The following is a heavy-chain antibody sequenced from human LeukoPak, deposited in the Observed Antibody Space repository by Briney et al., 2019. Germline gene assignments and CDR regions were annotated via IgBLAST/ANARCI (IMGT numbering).Heavy chain of an antibody. V-gene: IGHV3-23*01. Sequence: GGSLRLSCAASGFTFSRLAMTWVRQAPGKGLEWVSTISASGPYYADAVRGRFTISRDNSRNTLCLQMDSLRAEGTAVYYCAKDHESDGYPCLDHWGLGTLVTVSS. CDR1: GFTFSRLA. D-gene: IGHD3-22*01. J-gene: IGHJ4*02. CDR2: ISASGP. CDR3: AKDHESDGYPCLDH.